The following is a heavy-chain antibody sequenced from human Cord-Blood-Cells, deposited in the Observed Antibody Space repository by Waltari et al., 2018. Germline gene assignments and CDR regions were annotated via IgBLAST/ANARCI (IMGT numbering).Heavy chain of an antibody. CDR2: MSGSGGST. V-gene: IGHV3-23*01. Sequence: EVQLLESGGGLVQPGGSLRLSCAASGLTFSSYAMSWVRQAPGRGLEGVSAMSGSGGSTYYADSVKGQFTISRDNSKNTLYLQMNSLRAEDTAVYYCAKGVWYFDLWGRGTLVTVSS. CDR3: AKGVWYFDL. CDR1: GLTFSSYA. J-gene: IGHJ2*01.